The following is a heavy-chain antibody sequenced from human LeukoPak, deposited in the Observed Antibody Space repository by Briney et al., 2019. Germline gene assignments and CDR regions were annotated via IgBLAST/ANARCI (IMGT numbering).Heavy chain of an antibody. J-gene: IGHJ4*02. CDR1: GGSISSSSYY. Sequence: SETLSLTCTVSGGSISSSSYYWGWIRQPPGKGLEWIGSIYYSGSTYYNPSLKSRVTISVDTSKNQFSLKLSSVTAADTAVYYCARVYSGYVLYWGQGTLVTVSS. D-gene: IGHD5-12*01. V-gene: IGHV4-39*07. CDR2: IYYSGST. CDR3: ARVYSGYVLY.